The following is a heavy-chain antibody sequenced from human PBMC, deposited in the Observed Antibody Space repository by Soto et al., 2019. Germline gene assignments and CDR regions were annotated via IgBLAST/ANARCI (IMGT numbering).Heavy chain of an antibody. Sequence: QVQLQESGPGLVKPSETLSLTCTVSGGSISSYYWSWIRQPPGKGLEWIGYIYYSGSTNYNPSLKGRVPISVDTSKNQFSLKLSSVTAADPAVYYCARRYGDCFDYWGQGTLVTVSS. CDR2: IYYSGST. V-gene: IGHV4-59*12. CDR1: GGSISSYY. D-gene: IGHD4-17*01. J-gene: IGHJ4*02. CDR3: ARRYGDCFDY.